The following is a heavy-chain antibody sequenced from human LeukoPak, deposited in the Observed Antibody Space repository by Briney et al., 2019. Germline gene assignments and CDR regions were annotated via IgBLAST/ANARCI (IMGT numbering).Heavy chain of an antibody. V-gene: IGHV3-33*06. Sequence: GGSLRLSCAASGFTFSNYGMHWVRQAPGKGLEWVALIWYDGSNKYYADSVKGRFTISRDNSKNTLYLQMNSLRAEDTAVYYCAKDRYGVVIFWFDPWGQGTLVTVSS. CDR1: GFTFSNYG. CDR3: AKDRYGVVIFWFDP. J-gene: IGHJ5*02. D-gene: IGHD3-3*01. CDR2: IWYDGSNK.